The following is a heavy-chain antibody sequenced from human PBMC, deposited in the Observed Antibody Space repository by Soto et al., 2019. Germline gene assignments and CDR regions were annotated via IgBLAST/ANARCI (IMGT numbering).Heavy chain of an antibody. V-gene: IGHV4-30-4*01. Sequence: QVQLQESGPGLVKPSQTLSLTCTVSGGSISSGDYYWSWIRQPPGKGLEWIGYIYSSGSTYYNPSLTSRVNISVDTSKNQFSLKLSSVTAADTAVYYCSRGRDSSGEGAFDIWGQGTMVTVSS. CDR3: SRGRDSSGEGAFDI. CDR2: IYSSGST. J-gene: IGHJ3*02. CDR1: GGSISSGDYY. D-gene: IGHD3-22*01.